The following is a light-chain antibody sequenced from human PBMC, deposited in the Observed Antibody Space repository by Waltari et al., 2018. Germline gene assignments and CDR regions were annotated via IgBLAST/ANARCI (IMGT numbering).Light chain of an antibody. Sequence: EVVLTQSPASLSSSPGERVTLSCRASQNLHKYLAWYQQKPGQAPRLLIYEASNRATGIPDRFSGSGSGTDFTLTIDSLEPEEFAVYFCQQRSNWPPLTFGGGTKVEIK. CDR2: EAS. CDR1: QNLHKY. V-gene: IGKV3-11*01. J-gene: IGKJ4*01. CDR3: QQRSNWPPLT.